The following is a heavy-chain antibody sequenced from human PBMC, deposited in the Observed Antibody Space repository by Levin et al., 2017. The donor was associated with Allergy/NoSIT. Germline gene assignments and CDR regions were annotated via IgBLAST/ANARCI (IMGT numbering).Heavy chain of an antibody. V-gene: IGHV3-30-3*01. CDR2: ISHDGNYK. J-gene: IGHJ6*02. Sequence: GGSLRLSCAASGFSFSSYAIQWVRQAPGKGLEWVAAISHDGNYKHYADSVQGRFTISRDNSKNTVFLQVNSLRGEDSAVYTCARSLPSSSTPRFPLDVWGQGTTVTVSS. D-gene: IGHD4-23*01. CDR3: ARSLPSSSTPRFPLDV. CDR1: GFSFSSYA.